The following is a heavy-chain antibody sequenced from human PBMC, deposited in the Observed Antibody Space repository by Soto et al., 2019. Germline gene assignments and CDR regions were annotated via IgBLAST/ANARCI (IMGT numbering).Heavy chain of an antibody. Sequence: QVQLVQSGAEVQKPGSSVRVSCTASGGTFSSYAISWVRQAPGQGLVWMGGIIPIFGTANYAQKFQGRVTITADESTSTADMEPSSLRAEDTAVDYCGHGVLAAQEQYRMDVLGRGTTVTGSS. CDR2: IIPIFGTA. J-gene: IGHJ6*02. CDR3: GHGVLAAQEQYRMDV. CDR1: GGTFSSYA. D-gene: IGHD6-6*01. V-gene: IGHV1-69*01.